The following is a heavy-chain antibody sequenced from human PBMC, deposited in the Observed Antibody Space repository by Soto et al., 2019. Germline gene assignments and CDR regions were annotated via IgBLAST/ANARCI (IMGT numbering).Heavy chain of an antibody. CDR2: IFPFFGTA. Sequence: QVQLVQSGAEVKKPGSSVKVSCRASGATFSSNAISGVQQAPGQGLEWMGGIFPFFGTANYAQKFQGRVTITADESTSTAYMELSSLRSEDTAVYYCARRANYYDMSVGGHDAFDIWGQGTMVTVSS. V-gene: IGHV1-69*01. D-gene: IGHD3-22*01. CDR3: ARRANYYDMSVGGHDAFDI. J-gene: IGHJ3*02. CDR1: GATFSSNA.